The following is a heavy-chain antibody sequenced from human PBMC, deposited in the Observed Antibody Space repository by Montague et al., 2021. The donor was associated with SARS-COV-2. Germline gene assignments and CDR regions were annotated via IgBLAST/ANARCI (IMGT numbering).Heavy chain of an antibody. CDR2: ISSNGSTI. CDR3: ARDLGFGESLVAYYYYYGMDV. J-gene: IGHJ6*02. Sequence: SLRLSCAASGFTFSSYEMNWVRQAPGKGLEWVSYISSNGSTIYYADSVKGRFTISRDNAKNPLYLQMNSLRAEDTAVYYCARDLGFGESLVAYYYYYGMDVWGQGTTVTVSS. D-gene: IGHD3-10*01. CDR1: GFTFSSYE. V-gene: IGHV3-48*03.